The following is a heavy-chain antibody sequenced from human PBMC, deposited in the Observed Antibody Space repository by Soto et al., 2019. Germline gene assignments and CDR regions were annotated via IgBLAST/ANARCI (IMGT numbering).Heavy chain of an antibody. CDR3: AGGTVVVTAMPTAYYYYYGMDV. V-gene: IGHV4-59*08. J-gene: IGHJ6*02. CDR1: GGSISSYY. CDR2: IYYSGST. Sequence: SKTLSLTCTVSGGSISSYYWSWIRQPPGKGLEWIGYIYYSGSTNYNPSLKSRVTISVDTSKNQFSLKLSSVTAADTAVYYCAGGTVVVTAMPTAYYYYYGMDVWGQGTTVTVSS. D-gene: IGHD2-21*02.